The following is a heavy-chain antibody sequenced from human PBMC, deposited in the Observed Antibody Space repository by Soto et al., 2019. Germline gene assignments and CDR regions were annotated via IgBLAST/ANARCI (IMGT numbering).Heavy chain of an antibody. CDR2: IIPILGIA. D-gene: IGHD7-27*01. CDR1: GGTFSSYT. Sequence: QVQLVQSGAEVKKPGSSVKVSCKASGGTFSSYTISWVRQAPGQGLEWMGRIIPILGIANYAQKFQGRVTITADKSTSTAYMELSSLRSEDTAVYYCAYILLGRYDSPLDYMDVWGKGTTVTVSS. CDR3: AYILLGRYDSPLDYMDV. J-gene: IGHJ6*03. V-gene: IGHV1-69*02.